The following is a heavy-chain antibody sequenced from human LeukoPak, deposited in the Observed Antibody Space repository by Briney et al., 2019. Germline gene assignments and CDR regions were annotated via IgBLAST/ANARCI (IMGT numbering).Heavy chain of an antibody. CDR2: ISSCATYI. Sequence: GGSLRLSCAASGFTFKNYGMDWVRQAPGKGLEWVSSISSCATYIDNADAVKGRLTISRDNAKNSLYLEMNSLRAEDTAVYYCARSKGGAQREYGMDVWGQGTTVTVSS. J-gene: IGHJ6*02. V-gene: IGHV3-21*06. CDR3: ARSKGGAQREYGMDV. D-gene: IGHD1-1*01. CDR1: GFTFKNYG.